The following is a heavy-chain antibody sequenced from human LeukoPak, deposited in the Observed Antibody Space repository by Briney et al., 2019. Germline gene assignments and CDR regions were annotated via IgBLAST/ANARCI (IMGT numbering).Heavy chain of an antibody. CDR3: ARETITMVRGVLDY. CDR2: ISSSSSTI. V-gene: IGHV3-48*01. D-gene: IGHD3-10*01. Sequence: GGSLRLSCAASGFTFSSYSMNWVRQAPGKGLEWVSYISSSSSTIYYADSVKGRFTISRDNAKNSLYLQMNSLRAEDTAVYYCARETITMVRGVLDYWGQGTLVTVSS. J-gene: IGHJ4*02. CDR1: GFTFSSYS.